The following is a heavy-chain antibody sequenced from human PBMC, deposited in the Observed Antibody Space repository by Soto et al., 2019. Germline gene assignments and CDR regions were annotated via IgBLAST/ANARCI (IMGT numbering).Heavy chain of an antibody. CDR2: ISGSGGST. CDR3: AVYLDIVASHDY. CDR1: GFTFSSYA. V-gene: IGHV3-23*01. D-gene: IGHD5-12*01. J-gene: IGHJ4*02. Sequence: PGGSLRLSCAASGFTFSSYAMSWVRQAPGKGLEWVSAISGSGGSTYYADYVKGRFTITRDNSKNTLYLQMNSLRAEDTAVYYCAVYLDIVASHDYWGQGTLVTVSS.